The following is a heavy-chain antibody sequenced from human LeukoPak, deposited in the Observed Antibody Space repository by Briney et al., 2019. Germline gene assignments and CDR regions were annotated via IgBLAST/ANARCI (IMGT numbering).Heavy chain of an antibody. CDR3: ASLEKQTSRYCSGGSCSFDY. J-gene: IGHJ4*02. V-gene: IGHV4-34*01. D-gene: IGHD2-15*01. CDR2: INHSGST. CDR1: GGSFSDYY. Sequence: SETLSLTCAVYGGSFSDYYWSWLRQPPGKGLEWIGEINHSGSTNYNPSLKSRVTISVDTSKNQFSLKLTSVTAADTAVYYCASLEKQTSRYCSGGSCSFDYWGQGTLVTVSS.